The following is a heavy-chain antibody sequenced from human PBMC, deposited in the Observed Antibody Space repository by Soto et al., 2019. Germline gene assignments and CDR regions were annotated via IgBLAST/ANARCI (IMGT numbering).Heavy chain of an antibody. CDR2: INPNSGGT. CDR3: ARVGGESACCCGSCDSVFDP. J-gene: IGHJ5*02. CDR1: GYTFTGYY. V-gene: IGHV1-2*04. D-gene: IGHD2-15*01. Sequence: QVQLVQSGAEVKKPGASVKVSCKASGYTFTGYYMHWVRQAPGQGLEWMGWINPNSGGTNYAQKFQGWVTMTRDTSISTAYRELSRLRADDMAVYYCARVGGESACCCGSCDSVFDPWGQGTLVTVSS.